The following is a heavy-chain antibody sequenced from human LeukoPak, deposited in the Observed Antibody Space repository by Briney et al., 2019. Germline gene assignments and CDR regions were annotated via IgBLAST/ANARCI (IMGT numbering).Heavy chain of an antibody. Sequence: SETLSLTCAVYSGSFSAYYWSWIRQPPGKGLEWIGEINHSGSTNYNPSLESRFTVLVDKSKNQLSLKLRSVTAADTAVYYCARGRENYSRAGFGYWAQGTLVTVSS. J-gene: IGHJ4*02. D-gene: IGHD4-11*01. CDR1: SGSFSAYY. V-gene: IGHV4-34*01. CDR3: ARGRENYSRAGFGY. CDR2: INHSGST.